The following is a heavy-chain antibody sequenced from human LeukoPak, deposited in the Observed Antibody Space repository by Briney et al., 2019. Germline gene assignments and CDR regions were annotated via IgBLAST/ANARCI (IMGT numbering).Heavy chain of an antibody. V-gene: IGHV3-53*01. CDR3: ASGARTIAARPGPRGEAFDI. J-gene: IGHJ3*02. CDR2: XXXXGST. D-gene: IGHD6-6*01. Sequence: PGGSLRLSCAASGFTVSSNYMSWXXXXXXXXXXXXXXXXXXGSTYYADSVKGRFTISRDNSKNTLYLQMNSLRAEDTAVYYCASGARTIAARPGPRGEAFDIWGQGTMVTVSS. CDR1: GFTVSSNY.